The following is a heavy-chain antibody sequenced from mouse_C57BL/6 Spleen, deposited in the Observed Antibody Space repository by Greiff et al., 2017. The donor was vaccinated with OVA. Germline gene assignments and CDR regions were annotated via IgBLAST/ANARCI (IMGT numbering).Heavy chain of an antibody. D-gene: IGHD2-4*01. V-gene: IGHV1-69*01. CDR1: GYTFTSYW. CDR2: IDPSDSYT. J-gene: IGHJ2*01. CDR3: ARRSQTIYYDYDGYYFDY. Sequence: QVQLQQPGAELVMPGASVKLSCKASGYTFTSYWMHWVKQRPGQGLEWIGEIDPSDSYTNYSQKFKGKSTLTVDKSSSTAYMQLSSLTSEDSAVYYCARRSQTIYYDYDGYYFDYWGQGTTLTVSS.